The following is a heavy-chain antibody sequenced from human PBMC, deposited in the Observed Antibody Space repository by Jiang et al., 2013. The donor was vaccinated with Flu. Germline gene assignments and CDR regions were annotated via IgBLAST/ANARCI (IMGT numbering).Heavy chain of an antibody. Sequence: SGYTFTSYYMHWVRQAPGQGLEWMGIINPSGGSTSYAQKFQGRVTMTRDTSTSTVYMELSSLRSEDTAVYYCARDVQGDGTFDYWGQGTLVTVSS. CDR1: GYTFTSYY. D-gene: IGHD2-21*02. J-gene: IGHJ4*02. CDR3: ARDVQGDGTFDY. V-gene: IGHV1-46*01. CDR2: INPSGGST.